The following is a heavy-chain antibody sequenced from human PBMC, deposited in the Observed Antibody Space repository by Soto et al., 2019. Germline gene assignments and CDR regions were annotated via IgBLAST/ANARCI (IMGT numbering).Heavy chain of an antibody. D-gene: IGHD2-21*02. J-gene: IGHJ5*02. Sequence: QVQLQESGPGLVKPSETLSLTCTVSGGSISSYYWSWIRQPPGKGLEWIGYIYYSGSTNYNPSLKSRVTISVDTSKNQFSLKLSSVTAADTAVYYCASVSTTYCGGDCYSGYNWFDPWGQGTLVTVSS. V-gene: IGHV4-59*12. CDR1: GGSISSYY. CDR3: ASVSTTYCGGDCYSGYNWFDP. CDR2: IYYSGST.